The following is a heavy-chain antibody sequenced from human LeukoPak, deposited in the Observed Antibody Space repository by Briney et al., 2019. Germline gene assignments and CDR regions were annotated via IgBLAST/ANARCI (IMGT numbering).Heavy chain of an antibody. CDR1: GFTFSIYS. J-gene: IGHJ4*02. CDR3: ARDGDTAIVAY. D-gene: IGHD5-18*01. CDR2: ISSSLTTI. V-gene: IGHV3-48*01. Sequence: PGGSLRLSCAASGFTFSIYSMNWVRQAPGKGLEWISYISSSLTTIYYADSVRGRFTISRDNAKNSLYLQMNSLRAEDTAVYYCARDGDTAIVAYWGQGTLVTVSS.